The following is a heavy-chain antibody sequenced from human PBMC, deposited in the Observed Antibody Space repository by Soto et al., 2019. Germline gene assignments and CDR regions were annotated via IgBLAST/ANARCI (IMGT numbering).Heavy chain of an antibody. D-gene: IGHD6-13*01. CDR2: IDAGNGNT. CDR3: ARDDSSGWYEGRIGYFDY. V-gene: IGHV1-3*01. J-gene: IGHJ4*02. Sequence: QVQLVQSGAEVKKPGASVKVSYKASGYTFTTYAMHWVRQAPGQRLEWMGWIDAGNGNTKYSQNFQGRVTITRDTSASTAYMELSGLRSEDTAVYYCARDDSSGWYEGRIGYFDYWGQGTLVTVSS. CDR1: GYTFTTYA.